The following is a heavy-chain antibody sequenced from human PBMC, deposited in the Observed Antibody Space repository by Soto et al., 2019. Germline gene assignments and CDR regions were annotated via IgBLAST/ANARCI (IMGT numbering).Heavy chain of an antibody. CDR2: ISAYDGNT. Sequence: QVQLVQSGAEVKKPGASVKVSCKASGYTFTSYCISWVRQAPGQGLEWMGWISAYDGNTNYAQKLHGRVTMTTDTSTSTAYMDLRSLRSDDTAVYYCARHNSQWPNWFDPWGKGTLVNVSS. J-gene: IGHJ5*02. CDR1: GYTFTSYC. D-gene: IGHD1-1*01. CDR3: ARHNSQWPNWFDP. V-gene: IGHV1-18*01.